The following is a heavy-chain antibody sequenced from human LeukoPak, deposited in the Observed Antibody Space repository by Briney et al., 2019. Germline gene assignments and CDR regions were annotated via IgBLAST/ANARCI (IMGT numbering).Heavy chain of an antibody. CDR1: GLTFSSYA. Sequence: GGSLRLSCAASGLTFSSYAMHWVRQAPGKGLEWVAVISYDGSNKYYADSVKGRFTISRDNSKNTLYLQMNSLRAEDTAVYYCARGGMAVARLDYWGQGTLVTVSS. D-gene: IGHD6-19*01. CDR3: ARGGMAVARLDY. J-gene: IGHJ4*02. CDR2: ISYDGSNK. V-gene: IGHV3-30-3*01.